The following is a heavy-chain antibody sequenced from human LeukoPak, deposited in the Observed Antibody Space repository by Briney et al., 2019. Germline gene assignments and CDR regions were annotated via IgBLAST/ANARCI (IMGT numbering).Heavy chain of an antibody. CDR2: IYSSGST. CDR1: GGSITSYY. J-gene: IGHJ4*02. D-gene: IGHD4-17*01. V-gene: IGHV4-4*07. Sequence: SETLSLTCTVSGGSITSYYWSWIRQPAEKELEWIGRIYSSGSTNYNPSLQSRVTMSVDTSKNQFSLRLSSVTAADTAVYYCARGQGTVTTHWGQGTLVTVSS. CDR3: ARGQGTVTTH.